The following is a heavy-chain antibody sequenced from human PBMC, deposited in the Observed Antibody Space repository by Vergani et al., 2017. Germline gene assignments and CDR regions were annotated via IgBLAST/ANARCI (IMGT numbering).Heavy chain of an antibody. CDR2: INPSGGHT. CDR3: ARGDYGILTGYRY. Sequence: QVQVVPSGAEVKKSGASVKVSCKTSGYTFSNYYMHWVRQAPGQGLEWMGIINPSGGHTNYAQKFQRRVTITRYTSTSTVYMELSSLRSEDTAIYYCARGDYGILTGYRYWGQGTLVTVSA. CDR1: GYTFSNYY. J-gene: IGHJ4*02. V-gene: IGHV1-46*03. D-gene: IGHD3-9*01.